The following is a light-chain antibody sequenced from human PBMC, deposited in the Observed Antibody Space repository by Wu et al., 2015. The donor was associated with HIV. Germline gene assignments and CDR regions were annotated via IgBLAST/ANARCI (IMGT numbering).Light chain of an antibody. CDR2: GAS. V-gene: IGKV3-20*01. Sequence: EIVLTQSPGTLSLSPGQRATLSCRASQSVSSSYLAWYQQKPGQAPRLLIYGASSRATGIPDRFSGSGSGTDFTLTISKLESEDSAVYYCQQYGSSPQGTFGQGTKLEIK. J-gene: IGKJ2*01. CDR3: QQYGSSPQGT. CDR1: QSVSSSY.